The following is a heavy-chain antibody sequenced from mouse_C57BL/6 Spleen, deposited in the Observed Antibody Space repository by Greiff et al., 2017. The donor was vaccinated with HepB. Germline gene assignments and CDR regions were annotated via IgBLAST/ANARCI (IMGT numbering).Heavy chain of an antibody. D-gene: IGHD1-1*01. Sequence: VQLKESGGGLVKPGGSLKLSCAASGFTFSDYGMHWVRQAPEKGLEWVAYISSGSSTIYYADTVKGRFTISRDNAKNTLFLQMTSLRSEDTAMYYCARPDYYGSSYDYWGQGTTLTVSS. CDR2: ISSGSSTI. V-gene: IGHV5-17*01. CDR3: ARPDYYGSSYDY. J-gene: IGHJ2*01. CDR1: GFTFSDYG.